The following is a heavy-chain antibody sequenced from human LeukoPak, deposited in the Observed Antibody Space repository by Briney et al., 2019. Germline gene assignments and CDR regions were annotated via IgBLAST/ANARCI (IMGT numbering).Heavy chain of an antibody. Sequence: GGSLRLSCAESTSSVGSNFMSWVRQAPGKGLEWLSVIYTGGSVYSADSVKGRFTISRDNSKNTLYLQMNSLRAEDTAVYYCAKDWMRYCSSTSCRAPPGYWGQGTLVTVSS. CDR2: IYTGGSV. D-gene: IGHD2-2*01. CDR1: TSSVGSNF. CDR3: AKDWMRYCSSTSCRAPPGY. V-gene: IGHV3-53*01. J-gene: IGHJ4*02.